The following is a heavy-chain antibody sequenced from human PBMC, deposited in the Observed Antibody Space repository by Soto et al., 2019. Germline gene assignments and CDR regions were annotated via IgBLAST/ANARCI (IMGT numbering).Heavy chain of an antibody. Sequence: QITLKESGPTLVKPTQTLTLTCTFSGFSLSADGVGVGWIRQPPEKALEWLALIYWDDDQRYSPSLKTRLTITKDTSKNQVVLTMTNMDPVDTATYYCAHAYGGTSWPNDAFDVWGQGTVVTFSS. J-gene: IGHJ3*01. CDR1: GFSLSADGVG. CDR2: IYWDDDQ. CDR3: AHAYGGTSWPNDAFDV. V-gene: IGHV2-5*02. D-gene: IGHD2-2*01.